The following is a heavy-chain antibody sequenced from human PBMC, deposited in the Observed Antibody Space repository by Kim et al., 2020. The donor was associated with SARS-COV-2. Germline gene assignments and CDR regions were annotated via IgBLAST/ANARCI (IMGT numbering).Heavy chain of an antibody. CDR1: GFTFSSCA. V-gene: IGHV3-30-3*01. D-gene: IGHD3-3*01. Sequence: GGSLRLSCAASGFTFSSCAIHWVRQAPGKGLEWVSVISYDGSNINYADSVKGRFTISRDNSKNTLYLQMNSLRAEDTALYYCARGPKSRLLGLSYHY. CDR3: ARGPKSRLLGLSYHY. J-gene: IGHJ6*01. CDR2: ISYDGSNI.